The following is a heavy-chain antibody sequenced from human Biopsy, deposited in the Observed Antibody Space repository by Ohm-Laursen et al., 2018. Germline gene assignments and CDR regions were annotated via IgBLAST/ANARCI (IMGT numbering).Heavy chain of an antibody. CDR3: ARGSNEYGGLYFPH. CDR2: ISHTGYT. J-gene: IGHJ1*01. Sequence: PRDTLSLTCTVSGGSFTGHYWTWIRQPPGKGLEWIGHISHTGYTSYKSSLKSRVTISLDTSRKHFSLRLTSLAAADTAVYYCARGSNEYGGLYFPHWGQGTLVTVSS. CDR1: GGSFTGHY. V-gene: IGHV4-59*11. D-gene: IGHD4-23*01.